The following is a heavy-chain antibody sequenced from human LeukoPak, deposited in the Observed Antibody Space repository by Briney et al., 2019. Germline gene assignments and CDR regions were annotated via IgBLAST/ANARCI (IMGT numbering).Heavy chain of an antibody. CDR1: GYTFTSYY. Sequence: ASVKVSCKASGYTFTSYYMHWVRQAPGQGLEWMGIINPSGGSTSYAQKFQGRVTMTRDMSTSTAYMELSRLRSDDTAVYYCARGSLWFGESRSNWFDPWGQGTLVTVSS. V-gene: IGHV1-46*01. D-gene: IGHD3-10*01. CDR2: INPSGGST. J-gene: IGHJ5*02. CDR3: ARGSLWFGESRSNWFDP.